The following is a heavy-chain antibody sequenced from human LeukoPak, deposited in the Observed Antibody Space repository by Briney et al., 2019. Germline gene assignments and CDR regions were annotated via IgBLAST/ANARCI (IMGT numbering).Heavy chain of an antibody. CDR3: ARGGYCSSTSCRGDWYFDL. CDR2: IIPIFGTA. D-gene: IGHD2-2*01. CDR1: GGTFSSYA. V-gene: IGHV1-69*13. Sequence: SVKVSCKAPGGTFSSYAISWVRQAPGQGLEWMGGIIPIFGTANYAQKFQGRVTITADESTSTAYMELSSLRSEDTAVYYCARGGYCSSTSCRGDWYFDLWGRGTLVTVSS. J-gene: IGHJ2*01.